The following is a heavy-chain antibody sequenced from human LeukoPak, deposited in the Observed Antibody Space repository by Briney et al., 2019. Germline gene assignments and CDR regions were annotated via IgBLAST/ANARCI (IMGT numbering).Heavy chain of an antibody. CDR2: ISGSGGST. CDR3: AKGGYDFHYFDY. CDR1: GLTLSIQP. V-gene: IGHV3-23*01. J-gene: IGHJ4*02. D-gene: IGHD5-12*01. Sequence: GGPLTLSCGPSGLTLSIQPMIYARQAPGEGREGVSAISGSGGSTYYADSVKGRFTISRDNSKNTLYLELTSLRAEDTAVYYCAKGGYDFHYFDYWGQGSLVTVSS.